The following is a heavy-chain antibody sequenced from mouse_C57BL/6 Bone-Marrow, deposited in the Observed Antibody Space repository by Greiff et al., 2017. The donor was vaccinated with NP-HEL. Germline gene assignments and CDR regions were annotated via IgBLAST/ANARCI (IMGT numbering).Heavy chain of an antibody. CDR3: ARWDYYGSRDGGYFDG. CDR1: GYTFTSYW. V-gene: IGHV1-59*01. J-gene: IGHJ1*03. CDR2: IDPSDSYT. Sequence: QVQLQQPGAELVRPGTSVKLSCTASGYTFTSYWMHWVKQRPGQGLEWIGVIDPSDSYTNYNQKFKGKATLTVDTSSSTAYMQLSSLTSEDSAVYYCARWDYYGSRDGGYFDGWGTGTTVTVSS. D-gene: IGHD1-1*01.